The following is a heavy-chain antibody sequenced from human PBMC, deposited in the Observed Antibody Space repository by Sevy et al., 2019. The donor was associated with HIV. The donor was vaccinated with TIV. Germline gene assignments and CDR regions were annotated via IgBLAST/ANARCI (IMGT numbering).Heavy chain of an antibody. J-gene: IGHJ4*02. CDR2: IRSKGNSYAT. CDR3: TRGGARDSSSWYDYFDY. CDR1: GFTFSGSA. V-gene: IGHV3-73*01. Sequence: GGSLRLSCAASGFTFSGSAMQWVRQASGKGLEWVGRIRSKGNSYATAYAASVKGRFTMSRDDSKNTVYLQMNSLKTEDTAVYYCTRGGARDSSSWYDYFDYWGQGTLVTVSS. D-gene: IGHD6-13*01.